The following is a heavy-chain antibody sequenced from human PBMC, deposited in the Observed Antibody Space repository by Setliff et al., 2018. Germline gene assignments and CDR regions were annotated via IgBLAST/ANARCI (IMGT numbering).Heavy chain of an antibody. CDR2: ISVYNGDT. D-gene: IGHD5-18*01. Sequence: VASVKVSCKASGYTFRNYAFAWVRQAPGQGLEWVGWISVYNGDTDYAQKFQGRVTLNTDTSTSTAYMELRSLTSDDSAFYYCARAPSVELVTIRTNSWFTYWGQGTLVTVSS. V-gene: IGHV1-18*01. CDR1: GYTFRNYA. J-gene: IGHJ4*02. CDR3: ARAPSVELVTIRTNSWFTY.